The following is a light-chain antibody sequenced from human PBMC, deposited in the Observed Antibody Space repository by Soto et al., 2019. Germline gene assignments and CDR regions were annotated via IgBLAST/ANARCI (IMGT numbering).Light chain of an antibody. J-gene: IGKJ3*01. Sequence: EIAMTQSPATLSVSPGERATLSCRASQSVSSNFAWYQQKPGQAPRLLIYGASTRATGIPARFSGSGSGTEFTLTISSLQSEDFAVYYYQQYNDWPFTFGPGTKVDIK. CDR2: GAS. CDR3: QQYNDWPFT. V-gene: IGKV3-15*01. CDR1: QSVSSN.